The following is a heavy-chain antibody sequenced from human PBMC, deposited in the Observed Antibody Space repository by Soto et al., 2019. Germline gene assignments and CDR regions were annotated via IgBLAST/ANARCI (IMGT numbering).Heavy chain of an antibody. D-gene: IGHD3-10*01. CDR2: ISGGGDTT. CDR1: GFTFNNYA. Sequence: VQLLESGGGLVQPGGSLRLSCAASGFTFNNYAMTWVRQAPGKGLEWVSAISGGGDTTSYADSVKGRFTVSRDGSKNTLYLQMSSLRAEDTALYYCAKGRGGSGSLTPRVDFWGQGTLFTVSS. CDR3: AKGRGGSGSLTPRVDF. V-gene: IGHV3-23*01. J-gene: IGHJ4*02.